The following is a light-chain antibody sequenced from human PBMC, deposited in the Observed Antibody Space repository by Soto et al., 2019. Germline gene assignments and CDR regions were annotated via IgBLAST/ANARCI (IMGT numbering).Light chain of an antibody. J-gene: IGKJ1*01. Sequence: EIVLTQSPSTLTLSPGERATLSCRASQSVSRYLAWYQQKPGQAPRLLIYDASNRATGIPARFSGSGSGTDFTLTISSLEPEDFAVYYCQQRSNWPSTFGQGTKVDIK. CDR2: DAS. V-gene: IGKV3-11*01. CDR3: QQRSNWPST. CDR1: QSVSRY.